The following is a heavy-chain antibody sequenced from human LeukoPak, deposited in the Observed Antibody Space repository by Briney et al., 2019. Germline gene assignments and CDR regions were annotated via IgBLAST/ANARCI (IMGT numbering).Heavy chain of an antibody. Sequence: GRSLRVSCAASGFTFANSAMHWGRQAPGLGLECVSGISWNSAGIHYAESVKGRFTISRDNAKNSLYLQMNSLRAEDTALYYCAKATRSSLVASFDVWGQGTMVTVSS. V-gene: IGHV3-9*01. J-gene: IGHJ3*01. CDR1: GFTFANSA. D-gene: IGHD2-8*02. CDR2: ISWNSAGI. CDR3: AKATRSSLVASFDV.